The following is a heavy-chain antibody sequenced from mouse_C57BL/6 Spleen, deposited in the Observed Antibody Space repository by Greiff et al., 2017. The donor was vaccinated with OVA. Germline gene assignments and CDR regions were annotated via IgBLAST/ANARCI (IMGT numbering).Heavy chain of an antibody. V-gene: IGHV1-42*01. J-gene: IGHJ2*01. CDR3: ARGRTGTGYYCDY. D-gene: IGHD4-1*01. CDR2: INPSTGGT. Sequence: VQLQQSGPELVKPGASVKISCKASGYSFTGYYMNWVKQSPEKSLEWIGEINPSTGGTTYNQKFKAKATLTVDKSSSTAYMQLKSLTSEDSAVYYCARGRTGTGYYCDYWGQGTTLTVSS. CDR1: GYSFTGYY.